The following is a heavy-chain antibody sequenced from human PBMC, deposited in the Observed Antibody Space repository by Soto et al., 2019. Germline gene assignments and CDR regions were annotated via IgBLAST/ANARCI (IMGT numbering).Heavy chain of an antibody. V-gene: IGHV1-18*04. CDR3: ATAGNYDSSGRDF. CDR2: ISANSGNT. D-gene: IGHD3-22*01. J-gene: IGHJ4*02. CDR1: GFIFNNYA. Sequence: ASVKVSCKAFGFIFNNYAISWVRQAPGQGLEWMGWISANSGNTNYAQKLQGRVAMTTDTSTSTAYMELRSLRSDDTAVYYCATAGNYDSSGRDFWGQGTLVTVSS.